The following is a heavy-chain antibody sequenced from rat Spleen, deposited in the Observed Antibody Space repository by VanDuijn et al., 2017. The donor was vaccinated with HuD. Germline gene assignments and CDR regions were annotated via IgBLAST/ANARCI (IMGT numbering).Heavy chain of an antibody. V-gene: IGHV5S10*01. J-gene: IGHJ2*01. CDR1: GFTFSDYN. CDR3: ARRHYGYTDYFDY. CDR2: IIYDGSRT. D-gene: IGHD1-9*01. Sequence: EVQLVESGGGLVQPGRSLKFSCAASGFTFSDYNMAWVRQAPKKGLDWVATIIYDGSRTYYRDSVKGRFTISRDNAKSTLSLQMDSLRSEDTATYYCARRHYGYTDYFDYWGQGVMVTVSS.